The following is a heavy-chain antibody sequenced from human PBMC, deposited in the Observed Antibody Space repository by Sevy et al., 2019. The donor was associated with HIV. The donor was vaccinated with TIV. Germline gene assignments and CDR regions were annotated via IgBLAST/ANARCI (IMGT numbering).Heavy chain of an antibody. CDR2: IYSGGST. Sequence: GGSLRLSCAASGFTVSSNYMSWVRQAPGKGLEWVSVIYSGGSTYYADSVKGRFTISRDNSKDTLYLQMNSLRAEDTAVYYCARDSSGYYVYWGQGTLVTVSS. J-gene: IGHJ4*02. D-gene: IGHD3-22*01. V-gene: IGHV3-53*01. CDR1: GFTVSSNY. CDR3: ARDSSGYYVY.